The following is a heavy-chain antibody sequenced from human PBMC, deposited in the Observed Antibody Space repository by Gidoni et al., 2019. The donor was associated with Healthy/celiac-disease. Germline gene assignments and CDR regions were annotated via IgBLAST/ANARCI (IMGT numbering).Heavy chain of an antibody. Sequence: QVQLQESGPGLVKPSETLSLTCTVSGGSISRYYWSWIRQPPGKGLEWIGYIYYSGSTNYNPSLKSRVTISVDTSKNQFSLKLSSVTAADTAVYYCARGSQPTYCSSTSCPDLYYYYGMDVWGQGTTVTVSS. J-gene: IGHJ6*02. V-gene: IGHV4-59*01. CDR2: IYYSGST. CDR3: ARGSQPTYCSSTSCPDLYYYYGMDV. D-gene: IGHD2-2*01. CDR1: GGSISRYY.